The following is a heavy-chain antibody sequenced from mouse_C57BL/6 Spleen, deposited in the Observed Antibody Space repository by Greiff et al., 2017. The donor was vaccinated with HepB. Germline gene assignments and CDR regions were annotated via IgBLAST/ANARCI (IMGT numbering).Heavy chain of an antibody. V-gene: IGHV5-4*01. J-gene: IGHJ2*01. CDR1: GFTFSSYA. D-gene: IGHD1-1*01. CDR2: ISDGGSYT. Sequence: EVKLQESGGGLVKPGGSLKLSCAASGFTFSSYAMSWVRQTPEKRLAWVATISDGGSYTYYPDNVKGRFTISRDNAKKNLYLQMSHLKSEDTAMYYCARERDTGYFDYWGQGTTLTVSS. CDR3: ARERDTGYFDY.